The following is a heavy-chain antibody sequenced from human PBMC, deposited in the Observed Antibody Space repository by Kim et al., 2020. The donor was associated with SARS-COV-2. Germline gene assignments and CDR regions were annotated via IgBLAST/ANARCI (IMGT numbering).Heavy chain of an antibody. D-gene: IGHD2-2*01. CDR3: ARHPRVVPAARGYYYGMDV. Sequence: ASVKVSCKASGYTFTSYGISWVRQAPGQGLEWMGWISAYNGNTNYAQKLQGRVTMTTDTSTSTAYMELRSLRSDDTAVYYCARHPRVVPAARGYYYGMDVWGQGTTVTVSS. CDR1: GYTFTSYG. V-gene: IGHV1-18*04. J-gene: IGHJ6*02. CDR2: ISAYNGNT.